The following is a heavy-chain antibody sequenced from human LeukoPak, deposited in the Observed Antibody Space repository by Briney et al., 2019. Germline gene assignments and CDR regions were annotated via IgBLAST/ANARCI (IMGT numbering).Heavy chain of an antibody. Sequence: SETPSLTCAVYGGSFSGYYWSWIRQPPGKGLEWIGEINRSGSTYYNQSLKSRVTISVDTSKNQFSLKLSSVTAADTAVYYCARQVDIVAPLPFDYSGEGTLGTVSS. CDR1: GGSFSGYY. CDR2: INRSGST. V-gene: IGHV4-34*01. D-gene: IGHD5-12*01. J-gene: IGHJ4*02. CDR3: ARQVDIVAPLPFDY.